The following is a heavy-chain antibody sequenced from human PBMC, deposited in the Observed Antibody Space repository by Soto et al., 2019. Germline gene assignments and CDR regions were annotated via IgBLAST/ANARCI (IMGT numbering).Heavy chain of an antibody. J-gene: IGHJ6*02. CDR1: GFTFSNAW. Sequence: EVQLVESGGGLVKPGGSLRLSCAASGFTFSNAWMNWVRQAPGKGLEWVGRIKSKTDGGTTDYAAPVKGRFTISRDDSKNTLYLQMNSLKTEDTAVYYCTTDREILWFGEFFGLRDYGMDVWGQGTTVTVSS. CDR3: TTDREILWFGEFFGLRDYGMDV. D-gene: IGHD3-10*01. CDR2: IKSKTDGGTT. V-gene: IGHV3-15*07.